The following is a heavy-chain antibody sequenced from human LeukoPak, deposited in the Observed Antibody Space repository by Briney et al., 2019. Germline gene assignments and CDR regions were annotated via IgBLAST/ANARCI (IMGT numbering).Heavy chain of an antibody. CDR1: GFTFDDYA. V-gene: IGHV3-9*01. CDR2: ISWNSGSI. J-gene: IGHJ3*02. Sequence: PGGSLRLSCAASGFTFDDYAMHWVRQAPGKGLEWVSGISWNSGSIGYADSVKGRFTISRDNAKSSLYLQMNSLRAEDTALYYCAKDSGNYDAFDIWGQGTMVTVSS. D-gene: IGHD4-11*01. CDR3: AKDSGNYDAFDI.